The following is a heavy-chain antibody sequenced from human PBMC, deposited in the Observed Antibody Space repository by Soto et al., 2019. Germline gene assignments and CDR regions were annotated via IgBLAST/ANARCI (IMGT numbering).Heavy chain of an antibody. CDR2: INHSGST. CDR1: GGSFSGYY. J-gene: IGHJ5*02. D-gene: IGHD3-3*01. CDR3: ARAVRVLRFLEWSTPHRWFDP. Sequence: PSETLSLTCAVYGGSFSGYYWSWIRQPPGKGLEWIGEINHSGSTNYNPSLKSRVTISVDTSKNQFSLKLSSVTAADTAVYYCARAVRVLRFLEWSTPHRWFDPWGQGTLVTVSS. V-gene: IGHV4-34*01.